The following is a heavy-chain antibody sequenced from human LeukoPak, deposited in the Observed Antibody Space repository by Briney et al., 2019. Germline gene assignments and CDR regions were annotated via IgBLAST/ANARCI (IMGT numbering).Heavy chain of an antibody. CDR3: ARVPSGSSSSHFDY. V-gene: IGHV3-48*01. D-gene: IGHD6-6*01. Sequence: PGGSLRLSCAASGFTFSSYSMNWVRQAPGKGLEWVSYISSSSSTIYYADSVKGRFTISRDNAKNSLYLQMNSLRAEDTAVYYCARVPSGSSSSHFDYWGQGTLVTVSS. CDR2: ISSSSSTI. J-gene: IGHJ4*02. CDR1: GFTFSSYS.